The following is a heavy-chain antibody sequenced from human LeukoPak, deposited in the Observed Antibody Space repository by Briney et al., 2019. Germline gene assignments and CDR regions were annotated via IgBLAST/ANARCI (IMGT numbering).Heavy chain of an antibody. V-gene: IGHV1-69*05. CDR3: ARDERDGYNWDY. D-gene: IGHD5-24*01. CDR2: IIPIFGTA. CDR1: GGTFSSYA. Sequence: SVKVSCKASGGTFSSYAISWVRQAPGQGLEWMGRIIPIFGTAHYAQKFQGRVTITTDESTSTAYMELSSLRSEDTAVYYCARDERDGYNWDYWGQGTLVTVSS. J-gene: IGHJ4*02.